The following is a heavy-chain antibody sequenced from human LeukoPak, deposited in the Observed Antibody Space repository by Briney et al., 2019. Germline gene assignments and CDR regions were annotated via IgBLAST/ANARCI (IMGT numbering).Heavy chain of an antibody. CDR3: ARDQMGATAY. CDR2: ISCSGTTT. V-gene: IGHV3-11*01. D-gene: IGHD1-26*01. CDR1: GFTFSGYY. J-gene: IGHJ4*02. Sequence: GGSLRLSCAASGFTFSGYYMSWIRQAPGKGLEWASYISCSGTTTFFADSVKGRFTISRDNAKNSLYLQMNSLRAEDTAVYYCARDQMGATAYWGQGTLVTVSS.